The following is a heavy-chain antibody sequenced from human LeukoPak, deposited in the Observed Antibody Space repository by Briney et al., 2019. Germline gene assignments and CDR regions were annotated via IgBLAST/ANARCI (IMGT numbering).Heavy chain of an antibody. J-gene: IGHJ4*02. CDR3: ARRTDTAMEFDY. D-gene: IGHD5-18*01. V-gene: IGHV4-34*01. CDR1: GGSFSGYY. CDR2: INHSGST. Sequence: SETLSLTCAVYGGSFSGYYWSWIRQPPGKGLEWIGEINHSGSTNYNPSLKSRVTISVDTSKNQFSLKLSSVTAADTAVYYCARRTDTAMEFDYWGQGTLFTVSS.